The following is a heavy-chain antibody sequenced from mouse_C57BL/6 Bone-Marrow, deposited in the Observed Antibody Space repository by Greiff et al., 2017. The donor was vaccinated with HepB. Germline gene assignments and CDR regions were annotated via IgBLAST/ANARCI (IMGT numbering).Heavy chain of an antibody. Sequence: QVQLKESGPELVKPGASVKISCKASGYAFSSSWMNWVKQRPGKGLEWIGRIYPGDGDTNYNGKFKGKATLTADKSSSTAYMQLSSLTSEDSAVYFCATYGNFDYWGQGTTLTVSS. CDR2: IYPGDGDT. V-gene: IGHV1-82*01. D-gene: IGHD2-1*01. J-gene: IGHJ2*01. CDR3: ATYGNFDY. CDR1: GYAFSSSW.